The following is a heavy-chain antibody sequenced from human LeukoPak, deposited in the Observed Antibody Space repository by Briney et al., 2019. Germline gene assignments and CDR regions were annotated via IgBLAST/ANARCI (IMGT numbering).Heavy chain of an antibody. J-gene: IGHJ4*02. V-gene: IGHV3-66*01. CDR2: IYSGGST. D-gene: IGHD6-19*01. CDR3: TSLGSIEVASVD. Sequence: GGSLRLSCAASGFTVSSNYMSWVRQAPGKGLEWVSVIYSGGSTYYADSVKGRFTISRDNSKNTLYLQMDSLKTEDTAVYYCTSLGSIEVASVDWGQGTLVIVSS. CDR1: GFTVSSNY.